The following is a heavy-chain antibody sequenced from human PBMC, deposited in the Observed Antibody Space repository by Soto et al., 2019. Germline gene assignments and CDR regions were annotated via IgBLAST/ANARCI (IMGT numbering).Heavy chain of an antibody. CDR2: INHSGST. CDR1: GGSFSGYY. J-gene: IGHJ6*02. CDR3: ARAARWDYYYYYGMDV. Sequence: SETLSLTCAVYGGSFSGYYWSWIRQPPGKGLEWIGEINHSGSTNYNPSLKSRVTISVDTSKNQFSLKLSSVTAAGTAVYYCARAARWDYYYYYGMDVWGQGTTVTVSS. V-gene: IGHV4-34*01. D-gene: IGHD6-6*01.